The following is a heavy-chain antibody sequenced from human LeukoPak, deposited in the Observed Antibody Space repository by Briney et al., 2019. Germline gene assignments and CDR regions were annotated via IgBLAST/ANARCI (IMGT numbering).Heavy chain of an antibody. CDR1: GGTFSSYA. V-gene: IGHV1-69*05. CDR3: ARSEYSSGWDGFYYYMDG. CDR2: IIPIFGTA. Sequence: GASVKVSCKASGGTFSSYAISWVRQAAGQGLEWMGGIIPIFGTANYAQKFQGRVTITTDESPSTAYMELSSLRSEDTAVYYCARSEYSSGWDGFYYYMDGWGKGTTVTVSS. J-gene: IGHJ6*03. D-gene: IGHD6-19*01.